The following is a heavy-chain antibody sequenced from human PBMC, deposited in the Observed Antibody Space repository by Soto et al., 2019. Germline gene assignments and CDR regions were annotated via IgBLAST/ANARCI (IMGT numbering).Heavy chain of an antibody. CDR3: AKDASPRYCSGGSCYSPYYYYYMDV. Sequence: GGSLRLSCAASGFTFSSYAMSWVRQAPGKGLEWVSAISGSGGSTYYADSVKGRFTISRDNSKNTLYLQMNSLRAEDTAVYYCAKDASPRYCSGGSCYSPYYYYYMDVWGKGTTVTVSS. V-gene: IGHV3-23*01. CDR2: ISGSGGST. CDR1: GFTFSSYA. D-gene: IGHD2-15*01. J-gene: IGHJ6*03.